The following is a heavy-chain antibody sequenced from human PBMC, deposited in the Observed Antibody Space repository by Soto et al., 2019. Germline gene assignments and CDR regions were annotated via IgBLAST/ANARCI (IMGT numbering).Heavy chain of an antibody. V-gene: IGHV3-48*02. D-gene: IGHD3-22*01. Sequence: VQLVESGGGLVQPGGSLRLSCAASGFTFSSYSMNWVRQAPGKGLEWVSYISSCSSTIYYADSVKGRFTISRDNAKNSLYLQMNSLRDEDTAVYYCARTDVYYDSSGYYYYWGQGTLVTVSS. J-gene: IGHJ4*02. CDR1: GFTFSSYS. CDR2: ISSCSSTI. CDR3: ARTDVYYDSSGYYYY.